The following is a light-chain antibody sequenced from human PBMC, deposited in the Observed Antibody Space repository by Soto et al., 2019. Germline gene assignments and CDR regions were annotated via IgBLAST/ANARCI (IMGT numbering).Light chain of an antibody. Sequence: EIVLTQSPGSLSLSPGQRATLSCRASQSVDTTFFAWYQKKPGQAPRLLIYGASKSATGIPDRFSGSGSGTDFTLIISKLEPEDFAVYYCQQYISSVTFGQGTKVEIK. V-gene: IGKV3-20*01. CDR3: QQYISSVT. CDR2: GAS. CDR1: QSVDTTF. J-gene: IGKJ1*01.